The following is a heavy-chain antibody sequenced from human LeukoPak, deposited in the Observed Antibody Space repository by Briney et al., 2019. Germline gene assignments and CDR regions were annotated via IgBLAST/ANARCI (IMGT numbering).Heavy chain of an antibody. D-gene: IGHD6-13*01. Sequence: GGSLRLSCAASGFTFSSYGMHWVRQAPGKGLEWVAVIWYDGSNKYYADSVKGRFTISRDNSKNTLYLQMNSLRAEDTAVYYCAKAAGIAAAGTFDPWGQGTLVTVSS. CDR1: GFTFSSYG. CDR3: AKAAGIAAAGTFDP. V-gene: IGHV3-33*06. CDR2: IWYDGSNK. J-gene: IGHJ5*02.